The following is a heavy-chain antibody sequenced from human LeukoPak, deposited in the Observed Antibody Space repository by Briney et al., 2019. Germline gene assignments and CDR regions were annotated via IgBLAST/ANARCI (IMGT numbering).Heavy chain of an antibody. Sequence: TGGSLRLSCAVSGFAFGSEAMSWVRQAPGKGLEWVANIKEDGSEKDYVDSVKGRFTISRDNAENSVYLQMNDLRAEDTGVYYCVTKEPSTSGWSYWGQGTLVTVSS. CDR1: GFAFGSEA. CDR2: IKEDGSEK. V-gene: IGHV3-7*01. CDR3: VTKEPSTSGWSY. D-gene: IGHD6-19*01. J-gene: IGHJ4*02.